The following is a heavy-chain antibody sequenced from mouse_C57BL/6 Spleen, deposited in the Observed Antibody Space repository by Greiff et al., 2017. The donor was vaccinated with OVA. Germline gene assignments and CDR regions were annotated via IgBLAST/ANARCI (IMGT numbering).Heavy chain of an antibody. D-gene: IGHD1-1*01. CDR2: ISSGGDYI. CDR1: GFTFSSYA. J-gene: IGHJ4*01. Sequence: EVQVVESGAGLVKPGGSLKLSCAASGFTFSSYAMSWVRQTPEKRLEWVAYISSGGDYIYYADTVKGRFTISRDNARNTLYLQMSSLKSEDTAMYYCTTYYGSSYYYAMDYWGQGTSVTVSS. V-gene: IGHV5-9-1*02. CDR3: TTYYGSSYYYAMDY.